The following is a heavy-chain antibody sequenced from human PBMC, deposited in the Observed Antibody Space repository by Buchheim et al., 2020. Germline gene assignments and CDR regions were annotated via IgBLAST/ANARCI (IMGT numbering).Heavy chain of an antibody. V-gene: IGHV2-70*13. J-gene: IGHJ5*02. CDR2: IDWDDDK. CDR3: ARLYNSRNWFDP. D-gene: IGHD6-13*01. CDR1: GFSLTTNGMC. Sequence: QVTLRESGPALVKSTQTLTLTCTFSGFSLTTNGMCVSWIRQPPGKALEWLARIDWDDDKYYSTSLKTRLSFSKDTSKNQVVLTMTNMDPEDTGTYYCARLYNSRNWFDPWGQGTL.